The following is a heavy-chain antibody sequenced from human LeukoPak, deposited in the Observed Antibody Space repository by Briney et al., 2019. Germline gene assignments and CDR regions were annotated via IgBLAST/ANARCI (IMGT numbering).Heavy chain of an antibody. CDR2: IYYSGST. CDR1: GGSISSSSYY. D-gene: IGHD3-10*01. CDR3: AAKSGYYGSDHYYYYMDV. J-gene: IGHJ6*03. V-gene: IGHV4-39*01. Sequence: SETLSLTCTVSGGSISSSSYYWGWIRQPPGKGLEWIGSIYYSGSTYYNPSLKSRVTISVDTSKNQFSLKLSSVTAADTAVYYCAAKSGYYGSDHYYYYMDVWGKGTTVTVSS.